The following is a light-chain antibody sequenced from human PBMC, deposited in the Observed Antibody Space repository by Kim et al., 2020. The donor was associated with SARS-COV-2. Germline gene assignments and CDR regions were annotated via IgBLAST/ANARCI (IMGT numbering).Light chain of an antibody. CDR2: GAS. V-gene: IGKV3-20*01. CDR1: QSISSNY. J-gene: IGKJ2*02. Sequence: EIVLTQSPGTLSLSPGERATLSCKASQSISSNYLAWYQQKPGRAPRLLIFGASTRATGISDRFSGSGSGTDFTLTITRLEPEDFAVYSSQECGSSPRGNFGEGTNLET. CDR3: QECGSSPRGN.